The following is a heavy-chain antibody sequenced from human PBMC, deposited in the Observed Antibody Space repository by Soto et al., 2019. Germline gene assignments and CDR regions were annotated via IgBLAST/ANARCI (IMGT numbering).Heavy chain of an antibody. J-gene: IGHJ4*02. Sequence: ASVKVSCKASGYTFTSYYMHWVRQAPGQGLEWMGIINPSGGSTSYAQKFQGRVTMTRDTSTSTVYMELSSLRSEDTAVYYCARSSGRIPGIAAAGPWRIRGGFDYWGQGTLVTVSS. V-gene: IGHV1-46*01. D-gene: IGHD6-13*01. CDR3: ARSSGRIPGIAAAGPWRIRGGFDY. CDR1: GYTFTSYY. CDR2: INPSGGST.